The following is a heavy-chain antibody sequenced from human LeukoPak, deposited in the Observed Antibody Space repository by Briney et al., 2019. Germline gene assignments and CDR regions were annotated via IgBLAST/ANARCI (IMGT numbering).Heavy chain of an antibody. CDR3: AKALSSGWLYYFDY. D-gene: IGHD6-19*01. Sequence: PGGSLRLSCAASGFTFNSYAMSWVRQAPGKGLEWVSAIGGSGGTTYLADSVKGRFTISRDNSKNTLYLQMNSLRAEDTAVYYCAKALSSGWLYYFDYWGQGTLVTVSS. CDR2: IGGSGGTT. CDR1: GFTFNSYA. J-gene: IGHJ4*02. V-gene: IGHV3-23*01.